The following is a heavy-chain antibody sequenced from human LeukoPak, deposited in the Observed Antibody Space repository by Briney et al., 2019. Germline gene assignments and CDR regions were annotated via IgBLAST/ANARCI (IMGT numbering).Heavy chain of an antibody. Sequence: GSLRLSGASSGFTFSEYYMRWIRQAPGQGLEWVSYISSSGSTIYYVYAVKGRFTISRDNAKNSLYLQMNSLRAEDTAVYYCARPYFGSGIYFDYWGQGTLVTVSS. CDR3: ARPYFGSGIYFDY. D-gene: IGHD3-10*01. V-gene: IGHV3-11*01. J-gene: IGHJ4*02. CDR2: ISSSGSTI. CDR1: GFTFSEYY.